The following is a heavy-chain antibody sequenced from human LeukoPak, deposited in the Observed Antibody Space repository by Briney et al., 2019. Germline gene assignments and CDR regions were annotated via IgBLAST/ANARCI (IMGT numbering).Heavy chain of an antibody. CDR2: IYYSGST. CDR3: ASLLIAARLQGFDY. V-gene: IGHV4-39*01. J-gene: IGHJ4*02. D-gene: IGHD6-6*01. Sequence: PSQTLSLTCTVSGGSIGSSSYYWGWIRQPPGKGLEWIGSIYYSGSTYYNPSLKSRVTISVDTSKNQFSLKLSSVTAADTAVYYCASLLIAARLQGFDYWGQGTLVTVSS. CDR1: GGSIGSSSYY.